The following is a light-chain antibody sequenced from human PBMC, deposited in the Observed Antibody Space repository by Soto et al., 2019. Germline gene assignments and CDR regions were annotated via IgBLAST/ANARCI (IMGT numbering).Light chain of an antibody. CDR3: QQYNSYGT. Sequence: DIQMTQSPYTLSASVGDRGTITCRASQSISSWLAWYQQKPGKAPKLLIYDASTLESGVPSRFSGSGSGTEFTLTISSLQPDDFATYYCQQYNSYGTFGQGTRLEIK. J-gene: IGKJ5*01. CDR1: QSISSW. V-gene: IGKV1-5*01. CDR2: DAS.